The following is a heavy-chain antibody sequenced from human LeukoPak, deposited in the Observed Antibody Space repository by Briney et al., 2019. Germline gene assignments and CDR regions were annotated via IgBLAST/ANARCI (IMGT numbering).Heavy chain of an antibody. J-gene: IGHJ5*02. Sequence: GESLKISCTGSGYSFSSYWIAWVRQMPGKGLEWMGVIYPGDSDTTYNPSFQGQVTISADKSISTAYLQWSSLKASDTAMYYCARRAVQHNWFDPWGQGTQVTVSS. CDR3: ARRAVQHNWFDP. D-gene: IGHD5-18*01. CDR2: IYPGDSDT. V-gene: IGHV5-51*01. CDR1: GYSFSSYW.